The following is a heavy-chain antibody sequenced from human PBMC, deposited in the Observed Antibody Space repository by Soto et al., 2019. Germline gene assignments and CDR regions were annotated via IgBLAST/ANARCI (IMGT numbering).Heavy chain of an antibody. CDR3: ARDERGHSSGMDV. D-gene: IGHD1-1*01. J-gene: IGHJ6*02. CDR1: GFTFSSYG. V-gene: IGHV3-33*01. Sequence: QVQLVESGGGVVQPGRSLRLSCAASGFTFSSYGMHWVRQAPGKGLEWVAVIWYDGSNKYYADSVKGRFTISRDNSKNTLYLQMNSLRAEDTAVYYCARDERGHSSGMDVWGQGTTVTVSS. CDR2: IWYDGSNK.